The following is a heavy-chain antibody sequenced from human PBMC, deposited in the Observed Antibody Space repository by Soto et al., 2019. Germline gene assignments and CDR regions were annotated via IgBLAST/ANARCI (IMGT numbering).Heavy chain of an antibody. CDR1: GFSLSTSGVG. CDR3: AHRLGGIGVAGTFDY. J-gene: IGHJ4*02. D-gene: IGHD6-19*01. Sequence: QITLKESGPTLVKPTQTLTLTCTFSGFSLSTSGVGVGWIRQPPGKALEWLALIYWDDDKRYSPSLKSRLTITQEPPKNQLVLTMTNMDPVDTATYYCAHRLGGIGVAGTFDYWGQGTLVPVSS. CDR2: IYWDDDK. V-gene: IGHV2-5*02.